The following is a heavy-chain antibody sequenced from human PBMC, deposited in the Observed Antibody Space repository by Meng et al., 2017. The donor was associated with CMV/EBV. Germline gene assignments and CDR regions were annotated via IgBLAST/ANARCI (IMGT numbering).Heavy chain of an antibody. Sequence: SETLSLTCTVSGGSISSGGYYWSWIRQHPGKGLEWIGYIYYSGSTYYNPSLKSRVTMSVDASKNQFSLKLSSVTAADTAVYYCARGGGQGYSYGFDYWGQGTLVTVSS. CDR3: ARGGGQGYSYGFDY. V-gene: IGHV4-31*03. CDR2: IYYSGST. CDR1: GGSISSGGYY. D-gene: IGHD5-18*01. J-gene: IGHJ4*02.